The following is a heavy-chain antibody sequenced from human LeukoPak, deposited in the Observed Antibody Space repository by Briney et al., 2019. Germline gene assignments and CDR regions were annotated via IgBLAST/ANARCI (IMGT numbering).Heavy chain of an antibody. CDR3: ARVGSDGSYFDY. CDR1: GGSMTNYY. CDR2: MYFSGRT. J-gene: IGHJ4*02. D-gene: IGHD1-26*01. V-gene: IGHV4-4*07. Sequence: PSETQSLTCTVSGGSMTNYYWSWIRQPAGKGLEWIGRMYFSGRTHYNPSLKSRVTMSVDTSKNQFSLKVSSVTAADTAVYYCARVGSDGSYFDYWGQGTLVTVSS.